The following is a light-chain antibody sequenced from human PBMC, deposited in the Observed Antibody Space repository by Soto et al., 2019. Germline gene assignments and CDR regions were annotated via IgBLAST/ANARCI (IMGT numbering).Light chain of an antibody. CDR2: GAS. J-gene: IGKJ1*01. CDR1: QSVSSN. V-gene: IGKV3-15*01. CDR3: QQYNNWPPGT. Sequence: EIVMTQSPATLSVSPGERATLSCRASQSVSSNLAWYQQKLAQVPRLLIYGASTRATGIPARFSGSGSGTEFTLTISSLQSEDFAVYYCQQYNNWPPGTFGQGTKVEIK.